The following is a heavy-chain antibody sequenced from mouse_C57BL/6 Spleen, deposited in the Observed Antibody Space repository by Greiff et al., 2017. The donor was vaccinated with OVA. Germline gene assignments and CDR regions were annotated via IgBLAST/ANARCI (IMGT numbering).Heavy chain of an antibody. CDR1: GYTFTSYW. CDR2: IYPSDSET. Sequence: QVQLKQPGAELVRPGSSVKLSCKASGYTFTSYWMDWVKQRPGQGLEWIGNIYPSDSETHYNQKFKDKATLTVDKSSSTAYMQLSSLTSEDSAVYYCARNYGSSPFDVWGTGTTVTVSS. J-gene: IGHJ1*03. CDR3: ARNYGSSPFDV. D-gene: IGHD1-1*01. V-gene: IGHV1-61*01.